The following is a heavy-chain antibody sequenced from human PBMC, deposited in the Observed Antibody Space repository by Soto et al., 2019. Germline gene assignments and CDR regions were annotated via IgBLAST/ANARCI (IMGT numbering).Heavy chain of an antibody. CDR3: AKECSGFYFDY. Sequence: GGSLRLSCAASGFTFSSYGMHWVRQAPGKGLEWVAFISYDGSKTYYADSVKGRFTISRDNSKSTLYLQMNSPRVEDTAVHYCAKECSGFYFDYWGQGTLVTVSS. CDR1: GFTFSSYG. CDR2: ISYDGSKT. V-gene: IGHV3-30*18. D-gene: IGHD3-10*02. J-gene: IGHJ4*02.